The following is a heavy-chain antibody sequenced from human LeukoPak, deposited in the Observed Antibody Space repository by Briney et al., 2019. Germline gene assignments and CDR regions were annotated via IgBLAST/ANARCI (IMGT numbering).Heavy chain of an antibody. CDR2: INPNSGGT. Sequence: ASVKVSCKASGYTFTGYFMHWMRQAPGQGLEWMGWINPNSGGTNYAQKFQGRVTMTRDTSISTAYMELSRLRSDDTAVYYCARMTTVTQFDYWGQGTLVTVSS. CDR1: GYTFTGYF. D-gene: IGHD4-17*01. CDR3: ARMTTVTQFDY. V-gene: IGHV1-2*02. J-gene: IGHJ4*02.